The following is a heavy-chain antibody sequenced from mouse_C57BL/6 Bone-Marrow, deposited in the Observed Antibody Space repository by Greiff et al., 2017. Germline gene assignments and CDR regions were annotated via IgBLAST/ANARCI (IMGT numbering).Heavy chain of an antibody. CDR3: ARCFTTVGSHWYFDV. V-gene: IGHV1-54*01. CDR1: GYAFTNYL. J-gene: IGHJ1*03. D-gene: IGHD1-1*01. CDR2: INPGSGGT. Sequence: QVQLKQSGAELVRPGTSVKVSCKASGYAFTNYLIEWVKQRPGQGLEWIGVINPGSGGTNYNEKFKGKDTLTADKSSSTAYMQLSSLTSEDSAVXFCARCFTTVGSHWYFDVWGTGTTVTVSS.